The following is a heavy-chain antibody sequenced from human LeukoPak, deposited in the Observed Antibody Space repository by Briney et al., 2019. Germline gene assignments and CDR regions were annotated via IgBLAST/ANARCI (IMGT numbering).Heavy chain of an antibody. V-gene: IGHV4-39*01. Sequence: SETLSLTCTVSGGSISSSSYYWGWIRQPPGKGLEWIGSIYYSGSTYYNPSLKSRVTISVDTSKNQFSLKLSSVTAADTAVYYCASLCDLWSGYLPCDYWGQGTLVTVSS. CDR1: GGSISSSSYY. CDR3: ASLCDLWSGYLPCDY. D-gene: IGHD3-3*01. J-gene: IGHJ4*02. CDR2: IYYSGST.